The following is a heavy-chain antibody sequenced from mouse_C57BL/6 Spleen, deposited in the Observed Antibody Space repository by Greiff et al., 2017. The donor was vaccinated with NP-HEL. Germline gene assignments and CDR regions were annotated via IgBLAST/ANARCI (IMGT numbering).Heavy chain of an antibody. CDR1: GFTFSDYG. J-gene: IGHJ1*03. Sequence: EVKLMESGGGLVKPGGSLKLSCAASGFTFSDYGMHWVRQAPEKGLEWVAYISSGSSTIYYADTVKGRFTISRDNAKNTLFLQMTSLRSEDTAMYYCARPRVGLDVWGTGTTVTVSS. V-gene: IGHV5-17*01. CDR3: ARPRVGLDV. D-gene: IGHD1-1*01. CDR2: ISSGSSTI.